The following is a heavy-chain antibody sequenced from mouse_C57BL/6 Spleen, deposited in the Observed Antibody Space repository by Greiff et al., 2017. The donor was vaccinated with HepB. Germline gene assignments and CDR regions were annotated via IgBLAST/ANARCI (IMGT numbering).Heavy chain of an antibody. J-gene: IGHJ2*01. D-gene: IGHD1-1*01. V-gene: IGHV2-2*01. CDR3: ARTDGSSPYYFDY. Sequence: VKVVESGPGLVQPSQSLSITCTVSGFSLTSYGVHWVRQSPGKGLEWLGVIWSGGSTDYNAAFISRLSISKDNSKSQVFFKMNSLQADDTAIYYCARTDGSSPYYFDYWGQGTTLTVSS. CDR1: GFSLTSYG. CDR2: IWSGGST.